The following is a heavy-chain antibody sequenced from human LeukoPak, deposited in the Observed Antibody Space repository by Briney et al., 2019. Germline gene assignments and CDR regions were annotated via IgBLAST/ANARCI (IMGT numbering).Heavy chain of an antibody. CDR1: GVSFGNYW. V-gene: IGHV3-74*01. CDR3: ARDYPDKGMDV. J-gene: IGHJ6*02. CDR2: IDPDGTTT. Sequence: GGSLRLSCVVSGVSFGNYWMHWVRQSPGKGLVWVSRIDPDGTTTHYAESVKGRFTISRDNAKNTLYLQMNSLRAEDTAVYYCARDYPDKGMDVWGQGTTVTVSS.